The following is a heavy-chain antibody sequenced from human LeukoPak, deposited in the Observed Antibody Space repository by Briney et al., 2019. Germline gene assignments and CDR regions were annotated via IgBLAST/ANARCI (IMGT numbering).Heavy chain of an antibody. CDR2: ISSSTYI. CDR1: GFTFSTYS. V-gene: IGHV3-21*01. Sequence: GGSLRLSCAASGFTFSTYSMNWVRQTPGKGLEWASSISSSTYIYYADSVKGRFTISRDNAKNSLYLQMNSLRVEDTAVYYCAREPTAMILWGQGTLVTVSS. CDR3: AREPTAMIL. D-gene: IGHD5-18*01. J-gene: IGHJ4*02.